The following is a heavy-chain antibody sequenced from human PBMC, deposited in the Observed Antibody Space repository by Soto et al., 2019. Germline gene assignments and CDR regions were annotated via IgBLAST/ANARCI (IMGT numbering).Heavy chain of an antibody. Sequence: QITLKESGPTLVKPTQTLTLTCTFSGFSLATYDVGVGWVRQPPGKALEWLALIYWDDEKRYSPLLRNRLAVSKDTSQNQVVLTMTNMDAADTGTYFCGRVTDSYLHFDYWGQGNLVTVSS. CDR2: IYWDDEK. CDR3: GRVTDSYLHFDY. J-gene: IGHJ4*02. D-gene: IGHD2-2*01. V-gene: IGHV2-5*02. CDR1: GFSLATYDVG.